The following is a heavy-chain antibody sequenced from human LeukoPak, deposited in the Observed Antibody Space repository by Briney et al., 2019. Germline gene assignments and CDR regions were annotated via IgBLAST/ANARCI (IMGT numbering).Heavy chain of an antibody. Sequence: GGSLRLSCAASGYTFRNHGMHWVRQAPGKGLEWVAVIWYDGSNKYYADSVKGRFTISRDNSKNTVNLQMDSLRAEDTAVYYCARDIASVRFDYWGQGTLVSVSS. D-gene: IGHD2-21*01. CDR2: IWYDGSNK. CDR1: GYTFRNHG. J-gene: IGHJ4*02. V-gene: IGHV3-33*01. CDR3: ARDIASVRFDY.